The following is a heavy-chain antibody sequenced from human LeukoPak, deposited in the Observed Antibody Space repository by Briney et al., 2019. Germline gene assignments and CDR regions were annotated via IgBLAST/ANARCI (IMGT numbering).Heavy chain of an antibody. Sequence: ASVKVSCKASGYTFTSYGISWVRQAPGQGLEWMGWISAYNGNTNYAQKLQGRVTMTTDTSTSTAYMELRSLRSDDTAVYYCARASWISPIGYSSDYWGQGTLVTVSS. CDR1: GYTFTSYG. CDR3: ARASWISPIGYSSDY. V-gene: IGHV1-18*01. D-gene: IGHD6-13*01. CDR2: ISAYNGNT. J-gene: IGHJ4*02.